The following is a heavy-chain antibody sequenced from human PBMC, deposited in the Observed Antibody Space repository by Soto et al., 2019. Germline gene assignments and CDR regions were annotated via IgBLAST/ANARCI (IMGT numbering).Heavy chain of an antibody. Sequence: PSETLSLTCTVSGGSISSGGYYWSWIRQHPGKGLEWIGYIYYSGNTFYNPSLKSRVTISVDTSKNQFSLNLNSVTAADTAVYYCARVDSSSVVNWFDPWGQGTLVTVSS. J-gene: IGHJ5*02. CDR3: ARVDSSSVVNWFDP. CDR1: GGSISSGGYY. D-gene: IGHD6-6*01. V-gene: IGHV4-31*03. CDR2: IYYSGNT.